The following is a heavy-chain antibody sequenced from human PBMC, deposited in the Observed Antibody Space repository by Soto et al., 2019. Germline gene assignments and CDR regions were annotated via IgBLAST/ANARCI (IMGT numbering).Heavy chain of an antibody. J-gene: IGHJ4*02. CDR3: ARGLGYTYGIDY. V-gene: IGHV3-33*01. CDR1: GFTFSSYG. D-gene: IGHD5-18*01. CDR2: IWYDGSNK. Sequence: GGSLRLSCAASGFTFSSYGMHWVRQAPGKGLEWVAVIWYDGSNKYYADSVKGRFTISRDNSKNTLYLQMNSLRAEDTAVYYCARGLGYTYGIDYWGQGTLVTVSS.